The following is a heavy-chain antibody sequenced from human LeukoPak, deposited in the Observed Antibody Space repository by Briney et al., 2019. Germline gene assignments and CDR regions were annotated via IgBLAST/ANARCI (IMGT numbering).Heavy chain of an antibody. CDR1: GFTFDDYG. D-gene: IGHD3-22*01. J-gene: IGHJ4*02. Sequence: PGGSLRLSCAASGFTFDDYGMSWVRQAPGKGLEWVSGINWNGGSTGYADSVKGRFTISRDNAKNSLYLQMNSLRAEDTALYYCARVQEDYYDSSGIYYWGQGTLVTVSS. CDR3: ARVQEDYYDSSGIYY. CDR2: INWNGGST. V-gene: IGHV3-20*04.